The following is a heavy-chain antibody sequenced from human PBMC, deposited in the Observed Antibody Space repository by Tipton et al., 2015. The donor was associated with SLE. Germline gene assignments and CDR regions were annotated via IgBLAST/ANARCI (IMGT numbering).Heavy chain of an antibody. V-gene: IGHV3-64*04. Sequence: SLRLSCAASGFTFSSYAMHWVRQAPGKGLEYVSAISSNGGSTYYADSVKGRFTISRDNSKNTLYLQMNSLRAEDTAVYYCANNERGVPAATPGWFDPWGHGTLVTVSS. D-gene: IGHD2-2*01. CDR2: ISSNGGST. CDR1: GFTFSSYA. CDR3: ANNERGVPAATPGWFDP. J-gene: IGHJ5*02.